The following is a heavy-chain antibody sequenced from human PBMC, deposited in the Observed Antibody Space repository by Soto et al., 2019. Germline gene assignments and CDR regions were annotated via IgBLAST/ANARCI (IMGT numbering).Heavy chain of an antibody. V-gene: IGHV1-46*01. CDR2: NTPRDGSS. Sequence: QVQLVQSGAEVRKPGASVKVSCKASGYTFTSYYLHWVRQAPGQGLEWMGMNTPRDGSSTYAQEFQGRVTLTRDTSTSTVYMDMSSLRSEDTAVYYCARALPRYIVGLMMDFDYWGQGPVVTVSS. D-gene: IGHD1-26*01. CDR3: ARALPRYIVGLMMDFDY. J-gene: IGHJ4*02. CDR1: GYTFTSYY.